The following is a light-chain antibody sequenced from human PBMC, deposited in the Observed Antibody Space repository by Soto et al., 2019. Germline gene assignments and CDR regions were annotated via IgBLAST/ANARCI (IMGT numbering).Light chain of an antibody. J-gene: IGLJ3*02. V-gene: IGLV2-8*01. CDR2: EVS. CDR1: SSDVGDYNY. Sequence: QSALTQPPSASGSTGQSVTISCTGTSSDVGDYNYVSWYQQHPGKAPKLMIYEVSKRPSGVPDRFSGSKSGNTAFLTVSGLQAEDAADYYCSSYAGSNNWVFGGGTKLTVL. CDR3: SSYAGSNNWV.